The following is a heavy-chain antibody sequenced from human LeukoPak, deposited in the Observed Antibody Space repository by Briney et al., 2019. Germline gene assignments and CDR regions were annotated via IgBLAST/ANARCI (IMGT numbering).Heavy chain of an antibody. V-gene: IGHV3-7*01. CDR1: GLTFSSQW. J-gene: IGHJ5*02. CDR2: IEGDGGKK. D-gene: IGHD1-26*01. Sequence: GGSLRLSCAASGLTFSSQWMTWVRQAPGKGPEWVANIEGDGGKKFYVDSVEGRFTISRDNAKNSLYLQMNSLRAEDTAVYYCARDGAGWDNWFDPWGQGTLVTVSS. CDR3: ARDGAGWDNWFDP.